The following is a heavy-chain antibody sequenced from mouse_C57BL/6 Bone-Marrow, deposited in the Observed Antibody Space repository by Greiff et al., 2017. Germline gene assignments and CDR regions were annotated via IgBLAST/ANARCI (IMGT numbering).Heavy chain of an antibody. Sequence: EVQRVESGGGLVQPGGSLSLSCAASGFTFTDYYMSWVRQPPGKALEWLGFIRNKANGYTTEYSASVKGRFTISRDNSQSILYLQMNALRAEDSATYYCARWDSSHYFDYWGQGTTLTVSS. CDR1: GFTFTDYY. D-gene: IGHD1-1*01. J-gene: IGHJ2*01. V-gene: IGHV7-3*01. CDR2: IRNKANGYTT. CDR3: ARWDSSHYFDY.